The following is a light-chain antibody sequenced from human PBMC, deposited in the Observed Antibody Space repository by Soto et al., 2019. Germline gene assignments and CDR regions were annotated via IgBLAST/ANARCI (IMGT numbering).Light chain of an antibody. J-gene: IGKJ1*01. CDR1: QAISNY. V-gene: IGKV1-27*01. CDR2: AAS. CDR3: QKYNSAPRT. Sequence: DIQMTQSPSSLSASVGDRVTITCRASQAISNYLAWYQQKSGQVPKLLIYAASTLQSGVPSRFSGSESGTDFTLTINSLQPEDVATYYCQKYNSAPRTFGQGTKVDIK.